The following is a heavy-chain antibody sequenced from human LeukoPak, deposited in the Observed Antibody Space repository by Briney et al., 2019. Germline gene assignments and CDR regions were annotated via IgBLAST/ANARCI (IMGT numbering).Heavy chain of an antibody. J-gene: IGHJ4*02. CDR1: GFIFNRHA. Sequence: PGGSLRLSCTTSGFIFNRHAFHWVRQAPGKGLEWVAVIGYDGIHKYYADSVKGRFTISRDDSKNTLYLQMDSLRTEDTAVYYCARDMIMGGPPDYLGYWGQGTLVTVSS. CDR3: ARDMIMGGPPDYLGY. CDR2: IGYDGIHK. D-gene: IGHD3-22*01. V-gene: IGHV3-30*04.